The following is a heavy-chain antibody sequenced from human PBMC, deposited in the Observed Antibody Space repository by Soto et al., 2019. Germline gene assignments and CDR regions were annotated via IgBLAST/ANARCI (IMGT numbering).Heavy chain of an antibody. D-gene: IGHD2-2*01. CDR1: GFTFSTYW. Sequence: EVQLVQSGGDLVQPGGSLRLSCVASGFTFSTYWMTWVRQAPGMGLEWVAGIKEDASEEVYVGSVKGRFSISRDNSKNSLYLQLNSLRAEDTAGYYCATAISSPFSNFDYWGQGSLVTVSS. CDR3: ATAISSPFSNFDY. J-gene: IGHJ4*02. V-gene: IGHV3-7*01. CDR2: IKEDASEE.